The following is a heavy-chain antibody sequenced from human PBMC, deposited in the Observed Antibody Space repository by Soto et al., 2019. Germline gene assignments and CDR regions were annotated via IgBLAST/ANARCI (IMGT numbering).Heavy chain of an antibody. CDR1: GLTFSSFA. J-gene: IGHJ4*02. CDR3: AKGHCSGGPCYPLDY. CDR2: ISGSGDST. D-gene: IGHD2-15*01. Sequence: EVQQLESGGGLVQPGGSLSFPLAASGLTFSSFAVSWVRQPQGKGWKWVSGISGSGDSTYYAASVKGRFTISRDNSKNTLYLQMNSLRAEDTAVYYCAKGHCSGGPCYPLDYWGQGTLVTVSS. V-gene: IGHV3-23*01.